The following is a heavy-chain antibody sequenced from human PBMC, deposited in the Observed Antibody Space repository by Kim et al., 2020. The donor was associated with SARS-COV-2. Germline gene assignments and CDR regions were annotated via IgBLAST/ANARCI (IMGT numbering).Heavy chain of an antibody. CDR3: ARESGFGSLWYYYYYYGMDV. CDR1: GDSVSSNSAA. Sequence: SQTLSLTCAISGDSVSSNSAAWNWIRQSPSRGLEWLGRTYYRSKWYNDYAVSVKSRITINPDTSKNQFSLQLNSVTPEDTAVYYCARESGFGSLWYYYYYYGMDVWGQGTTVTVSS. V-gene: IGHV6-1*01. CDR2: TYYRSKWYN. J-gene: IGHJ6*02. D-gene: IGHD3-10*01.